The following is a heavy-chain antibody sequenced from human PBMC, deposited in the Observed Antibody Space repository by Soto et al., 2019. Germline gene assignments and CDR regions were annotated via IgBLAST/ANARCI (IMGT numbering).Heavy chain of an antibody. Sequence: QVQLVESGGGVVQPGRSLRLSCAASGFTFSSYGMHWVRQAPGKGLEWVAVIWYDGSNKYYADSVKGRFTISRDNSKNPLYLQMNSLRAEDTAVYYCAREQWLVNNWFDPWGQGTLVTVSA. V-gene: IGHV3-33*01. CDR1: GFTFSSYG. CDR2: IWYDGSNK. J-gene: IGHJ5*02. CDR3: AREQWLVNNWFDP. D-gene: IGHD6-19*01.